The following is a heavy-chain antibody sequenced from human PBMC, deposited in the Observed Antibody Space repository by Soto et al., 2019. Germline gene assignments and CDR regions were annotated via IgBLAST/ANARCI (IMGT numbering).Heavy chain of an antibody. D-gene: IGHD1-1*01. V-gene: IGHV5-10-1*01. J-gene: IGHJ6*02. Sequence: PGASLKISCQGSGYSFTTPWITWVRQTPGKGLAWMGRIDPSNSYINYSPFYQGHVTITVDRSISTAYLQWSRLEASENAKYNCARRLSGPKEEYNAYYFYGLDVWGQGTKVTVSS. CDR1: GYSFTTPW. CDR2: IDPSNSYI. CDR3: ARRLSGPKEEYNAYYFYGLDV.